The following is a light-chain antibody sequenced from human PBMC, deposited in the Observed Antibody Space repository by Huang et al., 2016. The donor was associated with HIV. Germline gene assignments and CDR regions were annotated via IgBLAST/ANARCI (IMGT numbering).Light chain of an antibody. V-gene: IGKV3-11*01. CDR1: QSVGGY. J-gene: IGKJ2*01. Sequence: EIVLTQSPATLSLSPGERATLSCRASQSVGGYLAWYQQKPGQAPRLLIYDTSTRATGIPARFSGSGSETDFTRTISRLEPEDFAVYYCQQPGSFGQGTKVDIK. CDR3: QQPGS. CDR2: DTS.